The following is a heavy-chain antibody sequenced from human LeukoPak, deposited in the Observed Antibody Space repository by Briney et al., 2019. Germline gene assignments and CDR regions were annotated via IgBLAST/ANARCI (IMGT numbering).Heavy chain of an antibody. J-gene: IGHJ4*02. CDR1: GYTFTSYG. V-gene: IGHV1-18*01. CDR2: ISAYNGNT. Sequence: APVKVSCKASGYTFTSYGISWVRQAPGQGLEWMGWISAYNGNTNYAQKLQGRVTMTTDTSTSTAYMELRSLRSDDTAVYYCARGGYEDPIFGGVISIDYWGQGTLVTVSS. D-gene: IGHD3-3*01. CDR3: ARGGYEDPIFGGVISIDY.